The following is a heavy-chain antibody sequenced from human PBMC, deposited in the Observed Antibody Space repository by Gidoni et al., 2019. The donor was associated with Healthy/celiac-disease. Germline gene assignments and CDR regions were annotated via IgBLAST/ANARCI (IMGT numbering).Heavy chain of an antibody. Sequence: EVQLLESGGGLVQPGGALRLSCSASGFTFSSYAMSWVRQAPGKGLEWVSAISGSGGSTYYADSVTGRFTISRDNSKNTLYLQMNSLRAEDTAVYHCAKDPDIAVAGPPGGWFDPWGQGTLVTVSS. CDR3: AKDPDIAVAGPPGGWFDP. CDR1: GFTFSSYA. CDR2: ISGSGGST. J-gene: IGHJ5*02. D-gene: IGHD6-19*01. V-gene: IGHV3-23*01.